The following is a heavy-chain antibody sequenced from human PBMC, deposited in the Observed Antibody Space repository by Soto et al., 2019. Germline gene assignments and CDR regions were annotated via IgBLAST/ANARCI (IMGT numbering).Heavy chain of an antibody. CDR3: AHAYGGRSLY. V-gene: IGHV2-5*02. Sequence: QITLKESGPTLVKPTQTLTLTCTFSGFSLTTDRVGVGWIRQPPGEALEWLAVIYWDDSKTYRPSLESRLTITKDTSKNQVALTMTNXDSLXTXTYYCAHAYGGRSLYWGQGTLVTVSS. D-gene: IGHD1-26*01. CDR2: IYWDDSK. CDR1: GFSLTTDRVG. J-gene: IGHJ4*02.